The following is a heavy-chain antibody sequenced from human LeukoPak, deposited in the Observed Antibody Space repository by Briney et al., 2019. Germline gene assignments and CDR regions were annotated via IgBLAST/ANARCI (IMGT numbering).Heavy chain of an antibody. CDR3: TTGYSSSWYRRRPYWFDP. CDR1: GFTFSNAW. Sequence: PGGSLRLSCAASGFTFSNAWMSWVRQAPGKGLEWVGRIKSKTDGGTTDYAAPVKGRFTISRDDSKNTLYLQMNSLKTEDTAVYYCTTGYSSSWYRRRPYWFDPWGQGTLVTVSS. V-gene: IGHV3-15*01. J-gene: IGHJ5*02. CDR2: IKSKTDGGTT. D-gene: IGHD6-13*01.